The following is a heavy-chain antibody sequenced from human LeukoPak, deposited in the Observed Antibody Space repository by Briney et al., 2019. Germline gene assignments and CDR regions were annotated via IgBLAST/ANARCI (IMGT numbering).Heavy chain of an antibody. Sequence: SETLSLTCTVSGGSISSYYWSWIRQPPGKGLEWIGYIYYSGSTNYNPSLKSRVTISVDTSKNQFSLKLSSVTAADTAVYYCARVASYDFWSGHYHFDYWGQGTLVTVFS. CDR1: GGSISSYY. CDR3: ARVASYDFWSGHYHFDY. J-gene: IGHJ4*02. D-gene: IGHD3-3*01. CDR2: IYYSGST. V-gene: IGHV4-59*01.